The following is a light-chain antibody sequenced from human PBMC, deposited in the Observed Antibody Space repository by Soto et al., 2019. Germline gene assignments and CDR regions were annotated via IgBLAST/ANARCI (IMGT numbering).Light chain of an antibody. J-gene: IGKJ2*01. CDR1: QSVSNNY. CDR3: QQYRSSPPYT. Sequence: EVVLTQSPGTLSLSPGERATLSCRASQSVSNNYFDWYQQKPGQAPRLLIFGSSDRATGIPDRFSGSGSGKDFTLTIRRLEPEDFAVYYCQQYRSSPPYTFGQVTKLEIK. CDR2: GSS. V-gene: IGKV3-20*01.